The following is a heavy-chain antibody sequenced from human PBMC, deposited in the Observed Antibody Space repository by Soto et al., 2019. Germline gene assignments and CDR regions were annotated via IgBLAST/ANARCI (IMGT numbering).Heavy chain of an antibody. V-gene: IGHV1-46*02. CDR3: AKRRGVGLTRSSFDY. J-gene: IGHJ4*02. Sequence: QVQLVKSGAEVRKPGASVKVSCKASGYTFNRHYIQWVRQAPGQGLEWMGMIDPSGGDTNYAKKFQGRATLTSDTSTSTVYMELSSLRSEDTAVYYFAKRRGVGLTRSSFDYWGPGTLVIVSS. D-gene: IGHD1-26*01. CDR2: IDPSGGDT. CDR1: GYTFNRHY.